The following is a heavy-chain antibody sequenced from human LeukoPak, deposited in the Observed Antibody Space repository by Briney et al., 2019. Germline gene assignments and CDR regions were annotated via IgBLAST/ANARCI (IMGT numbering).Heavy chain of an antibody. CDR3: ASSRMQLEDAFDI. CDR2: ISYDGSNK. V-gene: IGHV3-30*03. Sequence: SGGPLRLSVAASGLTFSSYGMHGVGQAPGKALEGVAVISYDGSNKYYADSVKGRFTISRDNSKNTLYLQMNSLRAEDTAVYYCASSRMQLEDAFDIWGQGTMVTVSS. D-gene: IGHD6-13*01. J-gene: IGHJ3*02. CDR1: GLTFSSYG.